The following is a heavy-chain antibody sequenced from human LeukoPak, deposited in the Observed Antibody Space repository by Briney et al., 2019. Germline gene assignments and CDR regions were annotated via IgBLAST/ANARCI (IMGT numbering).Heavy chain of an antibody. D-gene: IGHD2-8*01. CDR2: VSSSGRT. Sequence: SQTLSLTCTVSGDSISSGSFYWSWIRQAAGKGLEWIGRVSSSGRTTYNPSLKSRLTISITTSKNQFSLKVTSVTAADTAVYYCARQNGVGLFTLPGGQGTLVTVSS. CDR3: ARQNGVGLFTLP. J-gene: IGHJ4*02. V-gene: IGHV4-61*02. CDR1: GDSISSGSFY.